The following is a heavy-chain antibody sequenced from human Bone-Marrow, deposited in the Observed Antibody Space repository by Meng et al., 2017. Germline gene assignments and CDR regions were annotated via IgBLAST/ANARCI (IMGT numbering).Heavy chain of an antibody. CDR3: ARGFRIAVPGNWFDP. Sequence: ASVKVSCQASGYTFTDYYMHWVRQAPGQGLEWMGWMNPNSGGTSDAKNFQGRVTRTRDTSISTAYMEVSSLRSDDTAVYYGARGFRIAVPGNWFDPWGHGTLVTVSS. CDR2: MNPNSGGT. D-gene: IGHD6-13*01. J-gene: IGHJ5*02. CDR1: GYTFTDYY. V-gene: IGHV1-2*02.